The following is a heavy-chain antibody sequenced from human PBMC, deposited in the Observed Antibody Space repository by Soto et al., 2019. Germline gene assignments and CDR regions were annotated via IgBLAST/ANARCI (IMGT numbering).Heavy chain of an antibody. V-gene: IGHV3-30*03. CDR3: AHRIAVADSYYHGMDV. D-gene: IGHD6-19*01. CDR1: GFTFNSYG. Sequence: GGSLRLSCAASGFTFNSYGMHWVRQAPGKGLEWVAVISYDGSNKYYADSVKGRFTISRDNSKNTLYLQMNSLRAEDTAVYYCAHRIAVADSYYHGMDVWGQGTLVTVSS. J-gene: IGHJ6*02. CDR2: ISYDGSNK.